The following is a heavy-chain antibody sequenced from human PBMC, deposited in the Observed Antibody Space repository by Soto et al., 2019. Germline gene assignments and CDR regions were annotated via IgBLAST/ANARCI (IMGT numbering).Heavy chain of an antibody. Sequence: PSETLSLTCTVSGGSISSSSYYWGWIRQPPGKGLEWIGSIYYSGSTYYNPSLKSRVTISVDTSKNQFSLKLSSVTAADTAVYYCAREVPPLNWFDPWGQGTLVTVSS. J-gene: IGHJ5*02. CDR3: AREVPPLNWFDP. CDR1: GGSISSSSYY. CDR2: IYYSGST. D-gene: IGHD1-1*01. V-gene: IGHV4-39*02.